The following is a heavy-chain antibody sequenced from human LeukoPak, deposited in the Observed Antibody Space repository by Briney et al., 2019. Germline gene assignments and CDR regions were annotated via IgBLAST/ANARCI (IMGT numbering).Heavy chain of an antibody. CDR2: ISYDGSNK. Sequence: PGGSLRLSCAASGFTFRSYWMSWVRQAPGKGLEWVAVISYDGSNKYYADSVKGRFTISRDNSKNTLYLQMNSLRAEDTAVYYCARGERDSSGYQIDYWGQGTLVTVSS. CDR1: GFTFRSYW. CDR3: ARGERDSSGYQIDY. J-gene: IGHJ4*02. V-gene: IGHV3-30*03. D-gene: IGHD3-22*01.